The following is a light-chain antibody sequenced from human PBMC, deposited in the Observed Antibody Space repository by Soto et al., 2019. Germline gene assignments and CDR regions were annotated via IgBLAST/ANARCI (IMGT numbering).Light chain of an antibody. CDR3: SSYSTISNLV. V-gene: IGLV2-14*01. CDR2: EVN. J-gene: IGLJ1*01. CDR1: SSDIGAYDY. Sequence: QSALAQPASLSGSPGHSITISCTGTSSDIGAYDYVSWFQQHPCKAPKLMISEVNNRPSWVSNRFSGSKSGNTASLTISGLQAEDEAEYFCSSYSTISNLVFGTGTKVTV.